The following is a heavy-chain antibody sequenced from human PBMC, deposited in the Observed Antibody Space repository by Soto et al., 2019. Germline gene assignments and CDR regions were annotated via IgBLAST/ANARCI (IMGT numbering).Heavy chain of an antibody. CDR1: GYTFTSYA. V-gene: IGHV7-4-1*01. CDR3: AREGYCSGGSCYGDYYCYGMDV. CDR2: INTNTGNP. D-gene: IGHD2-15*01. J-gene: IGHJ6*02. Sequence: ASVKVSCKASGYTFTSYAMNWVREAPGQGLEWMGWINTNTGNPTYAQGFTGRFVFSLDTSVSTAYLQICSLKAEDTAVYYCAREGYCSGGSCYGDYYCYGMDVWGQGTTVTVSS.